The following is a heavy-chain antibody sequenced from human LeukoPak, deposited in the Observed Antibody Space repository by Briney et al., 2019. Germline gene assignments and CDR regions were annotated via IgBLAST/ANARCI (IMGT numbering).Heavy chain of an antibody. CDR1: GFTFSSYG. Sequence: GGSLRLSCAASGFTFSSYGMHWVRQAPGKGLEWVAFIRSDGDKKYYADSVKGRFTISRDNSKNTLDLQMNSLRTEDTAVYYCAREEWELLFDYWGQGTLVTVSS. V-gene: IGHV3-30*02. CDR2: IRSDGDKK. J-gene: IGHJ4*02. CDR3: AREEWELLFDY. D-gene: IGHD1-26*01.